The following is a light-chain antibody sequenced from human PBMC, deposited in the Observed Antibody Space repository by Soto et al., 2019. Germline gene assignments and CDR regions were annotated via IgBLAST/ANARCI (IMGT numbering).Light chain of an antibody. CDR1: QSITSY. Sequence: DIQLTHSPSSLSASVVERVTITFLASQSITSYLNWYQQKPGKAPTLLIYAASSLQSGVPSRFSGSGSGADFTLTISSLQPDDFATYYCQQSYRTPPITFGQGTRLEIK. CDR3: QQSYRTPPIT. V-gene: IGKV1-39*01. J-gene: IGKJ5*01. CDR2: AAS.